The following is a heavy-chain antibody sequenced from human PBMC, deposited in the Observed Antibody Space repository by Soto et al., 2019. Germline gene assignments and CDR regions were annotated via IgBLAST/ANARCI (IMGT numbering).Heavy chain of an antibody. J-gene: IGHJ4*02. CDR3: ARHFSVDYFDY. CDR2: INHSGST. CDR1: GGSFSGYY. V-gene: IGHV4-34*01. Sequence: PSETLSLTCAVYGGSFSGYYWSWIRQPPGKGLEWIGEINHSGSTNYNPSLKSRVTISVDTPKNQFSLKLSSVTAADTAVYYCARHFSVDYFDYWGQGALVTVSS.